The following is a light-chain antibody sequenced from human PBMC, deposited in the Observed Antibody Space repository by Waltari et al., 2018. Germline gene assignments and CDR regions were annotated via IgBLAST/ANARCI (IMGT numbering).Light chain of an antibody. Sequence: QSALTQPASVSGSPGQSITISCTGTSRDVGAYNYFSWYQQHPGKAPKLMIFDVSNRPSGVSNRFSGSKSGNTASLTISGLQAEDEADYYCSSYISSSTLELFGGGTSLTVL. CDR2: DVS. CDR3: SSYISSSTLEL. V-gene: IGLV2-14*03. J-gene: IGLJ2*01. CDR1: SRDVGAYNY.